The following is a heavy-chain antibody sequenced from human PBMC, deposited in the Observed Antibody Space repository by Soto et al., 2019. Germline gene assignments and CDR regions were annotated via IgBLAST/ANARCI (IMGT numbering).Heavy chain of an antibody. D-gene: IGHD2-21*02. CDR2: ISGSNNNI. Sequence: GSLRLSCAASGFTLRNYEMNWVRQAPGKGLEWISKISGSNNNIYYADFVRGRFTISRDNAKNSLYLQMNSLRAEDTAIYYCASERLCGADCYFFDNWGQGTQVTVS. CDR1: GFTLRNYE. CDR3: ASERLCGADCYFFDN. V-gene: IGHV3-48*03. J-gene: IGHJ4*02.